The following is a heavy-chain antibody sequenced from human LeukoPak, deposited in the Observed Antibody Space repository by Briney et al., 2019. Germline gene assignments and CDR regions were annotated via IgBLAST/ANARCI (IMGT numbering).Heavy chain of an antibody. D-gene: IGHD3-22*01. CDR1: GITFSSYM. V-gene: IGHV3-33*08. J-gene: IGHJ6*02. CDR3: ARVLLPLYGMDV. Sequence: QAGGSLRLSCAASGITFSSYMLTWVRQAPGKGLEWVAVIWYDGSNKYYADSVKGRFTISRDNSKNTLYLQMNSLRAEDTAVYYCARVLLPLYGMDVWGQGTTVTVSS. CDR2: IWYDGSNK.